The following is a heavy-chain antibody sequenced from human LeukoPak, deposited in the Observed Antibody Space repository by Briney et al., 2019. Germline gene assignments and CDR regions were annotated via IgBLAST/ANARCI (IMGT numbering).Heavy chain of an antibody. CDR3: ANGRESNCYESRGYHY. CDR1: GFTYNIYN. J-gene: IGHJ4*02. Sequence: GGSLRLFCGASGFTYNIYNMSCARQAPGRGLEWVSSILDSGGNTYYADSVQGRFLVSRDNSKNILYLQMNSLRVEDTAIYYCANGRESNCYESRGYHYWGQGALVTVSS. V-gene: IGHV3-23*01. D-gene: IGHD3-22*01. CDR2: ILDSGGNT.